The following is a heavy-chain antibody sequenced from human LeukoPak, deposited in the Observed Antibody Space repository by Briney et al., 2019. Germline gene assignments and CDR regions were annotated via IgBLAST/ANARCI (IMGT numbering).Heavy chain of an antibody. D-gene: IGHD1-26*01. V-gene: IGHV1-69*05. CDR2: IIPIFGTA. J-gene: IGHJ4*02. CDR3: ARAGELGQLGRSGSYLY. CDR1: GGTFSSYA. Sequence: SVKVSCKASGGTFSSYAISWVRQAPGQGLEWMGGIIPIFGTANYAQKFQGRVTITTDESTSTACMELSSLRSEDTAVYYCARAGELGQLGRSGSYLYWGQGTLVTVSS.